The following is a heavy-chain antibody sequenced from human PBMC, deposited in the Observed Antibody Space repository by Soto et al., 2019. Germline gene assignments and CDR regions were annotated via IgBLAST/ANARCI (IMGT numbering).Heavy chain of an antibody. D-gene: IGHD3-9*01. CDR1: GGTFSSYA. CDR3: ARASRYFDWLGPPSPAFDP. Sequence: GASVKVSCKASGGTFSSYAISWVRQAPGQGLEWMGGIIPIFGTANYAQKFQGRVTITADKSTSTAYMELSSLRSEDTAVYYCARASRYFDWLGPPSPAFDPWGQGTLVTVSS. V-gene: IGHV1-69*06. J-gene: IGHJ5*02. CDR2: IIPIFGTA.